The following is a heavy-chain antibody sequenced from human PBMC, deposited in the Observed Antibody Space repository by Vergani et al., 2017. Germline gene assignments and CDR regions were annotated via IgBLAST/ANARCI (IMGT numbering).Heavy chain of an antibody. CDR1: GFTFSSYA. V-gene: IGHV3-30-3*01. Sequence: QVQLVESGGGVVQPGRSLRLSCAASGFTFSSYAMHWVRQAPGKGLEWVAVISYDGSNKYYADSVKGRFTISRDNSKNTLYLQMNSLRAEDTAVYYCERTHLTTVVTGYFDYWGQGTLVTVSS. CDR3: ERTHLTTVVTGYFDY. D-gene: IGHD4-23*01. J-gene: IGHJ4*02. CDR2: ISYDGSNK.